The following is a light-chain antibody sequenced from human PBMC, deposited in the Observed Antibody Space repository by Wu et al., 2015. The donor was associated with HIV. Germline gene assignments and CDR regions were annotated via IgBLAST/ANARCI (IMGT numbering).Light chain of an antibody. V-gene: IGKV3/OR2-268*02. Sequence: EIVVTQSPATLSLSPGERATLSCRASQSISSNYLSWYQQKPGQPPRLLIYGASTRATGIPARFSGSGSGTDFTLTISSLQPEDFAVYYCQQDYNLPPTFGRRD. J-gene: IGKJ4*01. CDR2: GAS. CDR1: QSISSNY. CDR3: QQDYNLPPT.